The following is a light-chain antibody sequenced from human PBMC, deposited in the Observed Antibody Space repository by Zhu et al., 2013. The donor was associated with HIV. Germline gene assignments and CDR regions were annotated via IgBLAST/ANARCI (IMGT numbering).Light chain of an antibody. CDR2: KAS. CDR3: QQYNSYSCS. J-gene: IGKJ2*04. Sequence: DIQMTQSPSTLSASVGDRVTITCRASQSIDIWLAWYQQKPGKAPKLLIYKASSLESGVPSRFSGSGSGTEFTLTISSLQPDDFATYYCQQYNSYSCSFGQGTKLEIK. CDR1: QSIDIW. V-gene: IGKV1-5*03.